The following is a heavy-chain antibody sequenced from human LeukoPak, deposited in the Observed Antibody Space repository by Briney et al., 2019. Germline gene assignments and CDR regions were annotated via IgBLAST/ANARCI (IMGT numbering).Heavy chain of an antibody. J-gene: IGHJ4*02. CDR3: ARRSSGWYQDY. CDR2: IYPGDSDT. D-gene: IGHD6-19*01. Sequence: GESLKISCKGSGYSFTSYWIGWSRQMPGKGLDWMGIIYPGDSDTRYNPSFQGQVPISADKSTSTAYLQWSSLKASDTAMYYCARRSSGWYQDYWGQGTLVTVSS. V-gene: IGHV5-51*01. CDR1: GYSFTSYW.